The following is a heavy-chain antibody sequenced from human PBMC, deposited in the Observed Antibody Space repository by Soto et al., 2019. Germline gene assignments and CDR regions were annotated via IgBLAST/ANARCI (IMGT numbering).Heavy chain of an antibody. J-gene: IGHJ4*02. V-gene: IGHV4-59*08. CDR1: GGSISSYY. D-gene: IGHD3-10*01. CDR2: IYHSGST. CDR3: ARYFRGVISPFDY. Sequence: SETLSLTCTVSGGSISSYYWSWIRQPPGKGLEWIGYIYHSGSTNYNPSLKSRVTISVDTSKNQFSLKLSSVTAADTAVYYCARYFRGVISPFDYWGQVTLVTVS.